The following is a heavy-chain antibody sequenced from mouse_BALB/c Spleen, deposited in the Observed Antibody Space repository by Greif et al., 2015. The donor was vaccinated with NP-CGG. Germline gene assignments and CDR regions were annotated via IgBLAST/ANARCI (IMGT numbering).Heavy chain of an antibody. CDR3: ARGGTAPYYYAMDY. CDR1: GFNIKDTY. V-gene: IGHV14-3*02. Sequence: VTLKVCGAELVKPGASVKLSCTASGFNIKDTYMHWVKQRPEQGLEWIGRIDPANGNTKYDPKFQGKATITADTSSNTAYLQLSSLTSEDTAVYYCARGGTAPYYYAMDYWGQGTSVTVSS. J-gene: IGHJ4*01. CDR2: IDPANGNT. D-gene: IGHD1-2*01.